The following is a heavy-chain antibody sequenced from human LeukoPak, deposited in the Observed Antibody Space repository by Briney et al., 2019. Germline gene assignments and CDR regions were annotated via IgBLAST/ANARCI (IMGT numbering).Heavy chain of an antibody. D-gene: IGHD2-2*01. Sequence: ASVKVSCKASGYTFTSYGISWVRQAPGQGLEWMGWIRAYNGNTNYAQKLQGRVTMTTDTSTSTAYMELRSLRSDDTAVYYCARDTPTYCSSTSCLIDDAFDIWGQGTMVTVSS. CDR1: GYTFTSYG. CDR3: ARDTPTYCSSTSCLIDDAFDI. CDR2: IRAYNGNT. V-gene: IGHV1-18*01. J-gene: IGHJ3*02.